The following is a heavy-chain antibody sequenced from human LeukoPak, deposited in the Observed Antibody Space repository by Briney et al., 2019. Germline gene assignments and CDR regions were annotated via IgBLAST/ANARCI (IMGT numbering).Heavy chain of an antibody. J-gene: IGHJ5*02. CDR2: INPSGGST. CDR3: AREAGYSYGFNWFDP. V-gene: IGHV1-46*01. CDR1: GYTFTSYY. D-gene: IGHD5-18*01. Sequence: ASAKVSCKASGYTFTSYYMHWVRQAPGQGLEWMGIINPSGGSTSYAQKFQGRVTMTRNTSISTAYMELSSLRSEDTAVYYCAREAGYSYGFNWFDPWGQGTLVTVSS.